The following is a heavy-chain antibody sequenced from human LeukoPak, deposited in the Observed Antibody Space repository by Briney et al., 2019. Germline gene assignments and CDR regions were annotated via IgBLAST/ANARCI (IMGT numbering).Heavy chain of an antibody. Sequence: PSETLSLTCTVSGDSISTYYWSWIRQPPGKGLEWIGYIYSGYSGSTNYNPSLESRAAISVDTSKNQFSLRLTSVTAADTAVYFCLRDKGDETRPSSERFDYWGEGPLVTVSS. V-gene: IGHV4-59*01. D-gene: IGHD5-24*01. CDR1: GDSISTYY. CDR2: IYSGYSGST. CDR3: LRDKGDETRPSSERFDY. J-gene: IGHJ4*02.